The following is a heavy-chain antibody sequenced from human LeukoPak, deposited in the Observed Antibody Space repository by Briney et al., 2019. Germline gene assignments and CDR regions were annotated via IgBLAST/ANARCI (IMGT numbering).Heavy chain of an antibody. D-gene: IGHD3-3*01. CDR3: ARRYYDFWSGYPDFDY. J-gene: IGHJ4*02. CDR1: GYTFTSYG. V-gene: IGHV1-18*01. CDR2: ISAYNGNT. Sequence: ASVKVSCKASGYTFTSYGISWVRQAPGQGLEWMGWISAYNGNTNYAQKLQGRVSLTTDTSTNTAYMELRSLRSDDTAVYYCARRYYDFWSGYPDFDYWGQGTLVTVSS.